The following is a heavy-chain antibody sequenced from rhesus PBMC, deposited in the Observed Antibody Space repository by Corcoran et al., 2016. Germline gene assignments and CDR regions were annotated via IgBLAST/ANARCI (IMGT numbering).Heavy chain of an antibody. V-gene: IGHV4-122*02. J-gene: IGHJ3*01. CDR3: ARDTGIQRVGAFDF. Sequence: QVQLQESGPGLVKPSETLSLTCAVSGYSISGYYWTWIRQAPGKGLEWSGDITYSGSTSYNPSLKSRVTISRDTSKNQFSLKLSSVTAADTAVYYCARDTGIQRVGAFDFWGQGLRVTVSS. D-gene: IGHD5-42*01. CDR1: GYSISGYY. CDR2: ITYSGST.